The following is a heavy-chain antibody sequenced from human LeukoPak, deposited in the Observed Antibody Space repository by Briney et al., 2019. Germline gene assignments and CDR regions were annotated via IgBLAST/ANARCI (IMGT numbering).Heavy chain of an antibody. CDR1: GYTFTGYY. D-gene: IGHD3-16*01. Sequence: EASVKVSCKASGYTFTGYYMHWVRQAPGQGLEWMGWLNPNSGGTNYAQTFQGRVTMTRDTSISTANMELSRLRADDTAVYYCARGGTLRLGALFCFDYWGQGTLVTVSS. CDR3: ARGGTLRLGALFCFDY. CDR2: LNPNSGGT. V-gene: IGHV1-2*02. J-gene: IGHJ4*02.